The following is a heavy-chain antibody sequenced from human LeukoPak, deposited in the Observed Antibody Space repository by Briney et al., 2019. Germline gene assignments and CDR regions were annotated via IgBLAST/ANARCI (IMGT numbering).Heavy chain of an antibody. CDR1: GGSISSYY. D-gene: IGHD5-18*01. CDR2: IYTSGST. J-gene: IGHJ4*02. V-gene: IGHV4-4*07. CDR3: ARGPTRRGYSYGLFPAGGDY. Sequence: SETLSLTCTVSGGSISSYYWSWIRQPAGKGLEWIGRIYTSGSTNYNPSLKSRVTMSVDTSKNQFSLKLSSVTAADTAVYYCARGPTRRGYSYGLFPAGGDYWGQGTLVTVSS.